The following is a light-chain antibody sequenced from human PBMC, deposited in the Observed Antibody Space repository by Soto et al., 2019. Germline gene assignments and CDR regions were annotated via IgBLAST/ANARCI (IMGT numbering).Light chain of an antibody. J-gene: IGLJ1*01. CDR1: SSDIGGYTY. Sequence: QSALTQPPSASGSPVQSVTISCSGNSSDIGGYTYVSWYQHHPGKAPKLMIYEVSKRPSGVPDRFSGSKSGNTASLTVSGLQADDEADYYCSSFEDSKSYVFGTWTEVTVL. CDR3: SSFEDSKSYV. CDR2: EVS. V-gene: IGLV2-8*01.